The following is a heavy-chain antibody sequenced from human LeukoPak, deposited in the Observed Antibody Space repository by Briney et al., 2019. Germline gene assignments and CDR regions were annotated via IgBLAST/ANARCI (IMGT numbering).Heavy chain of an antibody. J-gene: IGHJ6*03. CDR2: IYHSGST. CDR3: TRGSIAYYYMDV. D-gene: IGHD3-22*01. V-gene: IGHV4-59*01. Sequence: SETLSLTCTASGGSISSYYWSWIRQPPGKGLEWIGSIYHSGSTYYNPSLKSRVTISVDTSKNQFSLKLSSVTAADTAVYYCTRGSIAYYYMDVWGKGTTVTISS. CDR1: GGSISSYY.